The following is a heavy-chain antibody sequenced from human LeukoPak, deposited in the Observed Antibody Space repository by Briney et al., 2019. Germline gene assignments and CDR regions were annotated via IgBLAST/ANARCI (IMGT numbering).Heavy chain of an antibody. CDR3: ARAQGGAFDI. Sequence: SGSLSLTCTVSGGSISSHYWSWIRQPPGKGLEWIGYIHNSGSTNYNPSLKSRVTISLDTSNNQFSLKVNSVTAADTAVYYCARAQGGAFDIWGQGTMVTVPS. D-gene: IGHD3-16*01. CDR1: GGSISSHY. V-gene: IGHV4-59*11. CDR2: IHNSGST. J-gene: IGHJ3*02.